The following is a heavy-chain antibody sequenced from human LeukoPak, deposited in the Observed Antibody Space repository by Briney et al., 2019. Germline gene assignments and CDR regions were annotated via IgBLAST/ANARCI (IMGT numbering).Heavy chain of an antibody. CDR1: GGTFSSYA. Sequence: SVKVSCKASGGTFSSYAISWVRQAPGQGLEWMGRIIPILGIANYAQKFQGRVTITADKSTSTAYTELSSLRSEDTAVYYCARVSRLPYYDFWSGYPPLGYWGQGTLVTVSS. V-gene: IGHV1-69*04. CDR2: IIPILGIA. D-gene: IGHD3-3*01. CDR3: ARVSRLPYYDFWSGYPPLGY. J-gene: IGHJ4*02.